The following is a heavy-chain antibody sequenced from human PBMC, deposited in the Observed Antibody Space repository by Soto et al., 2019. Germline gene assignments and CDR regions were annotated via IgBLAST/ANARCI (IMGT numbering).Heavy chain of an antibody. CDR1: GYTFTNYA. Sequence: GASWKVSCKASGYTFTNYAMHWVRQAPGQRLEWMGWINAGNGNTKYSQKFQGRVTITSDTSASTAYMELSSLRSEDTAVYYCARVSGYYFLDYWGQGTLVTVSS. D-gene: IGHD5-12*01. CDR3: ARVSGYYFLDY. CDR2: INAGNGNT. J-gene: IGHJ4*02. V-gene: IGHV1-3*01.